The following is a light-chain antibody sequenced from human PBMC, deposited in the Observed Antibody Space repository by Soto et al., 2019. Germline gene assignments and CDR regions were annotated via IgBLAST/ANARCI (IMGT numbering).Light chain of an antibody. CDR1: QSVSSSY. J-gene: IGKJ1*01. CDR3: QQRSNWPRT. CDR2: GAS. V-gene: IGKV3D-20*02. Sequence: EIVLTESPGTLSLSPGERDTLSCRASQSVSSSYLAWYQQKPGQAPRLLIYGASSRATGIPDRFSGSGSGTDFTLTISRLEPEDFAVYYCQQRSNWPRTFGQGTKVDIK.